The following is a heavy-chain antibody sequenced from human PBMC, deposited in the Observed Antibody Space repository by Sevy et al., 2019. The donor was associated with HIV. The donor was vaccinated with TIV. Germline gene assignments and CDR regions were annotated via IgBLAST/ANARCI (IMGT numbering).Heavy chain of an antibody. CDR1: GGSISSGGYY. CDR3: AREYDSSGYGDY. Sequence: SETLSLTCTVSGGSISSGGYYWSWIRQHPGKGLEWIGYIYYSGSTYYNPSLKSRVTISVDTSKNQFSLKLSSVTAADTAVYYCAREYDSSGYGDYWGQGTLVTVSS. D-gene: IGHD3-22*01. CDR2: IYYSGST. V-gene: IGHV4-31*03. J-gene: IGHJ4*02.